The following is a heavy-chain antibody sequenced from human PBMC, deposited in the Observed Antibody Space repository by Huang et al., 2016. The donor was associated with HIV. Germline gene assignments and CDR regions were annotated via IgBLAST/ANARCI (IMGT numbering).Heavy chain of an antibody. CDR1: GYTFNIYG. Sequence: QVHLVQSGAEVKKPGASVRVSCKASGYTFNIYGISWVRQAPGKGIEWMGWISDQNGKTKAATRFQGRLTMTTDTSTNTVFRELRSLRADDTAFYYCAGGREYCSGGSCFQGRYFDYWGQGTLVTVSS. CDR2: ISDQNGKT. D-gene: IGHD2-15*01. V-gene: IGHV1-18*01. J-gene: IGHJ4*02. CDR3: AGGREYCSGGSCFQGRYFDY.